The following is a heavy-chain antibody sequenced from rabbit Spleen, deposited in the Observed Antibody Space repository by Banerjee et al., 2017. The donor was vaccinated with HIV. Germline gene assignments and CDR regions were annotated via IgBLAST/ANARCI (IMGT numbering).Heavy chain of an antibody. CDR3: VRGASSSGYYNL. D-gene: IGHD1-1*01. CDR1: GVSFSDSSY. CDR2: IDLVFGST. V-gene: IGHV1S40*01. Sequence: QSLEESGGDLVKPGASPTLTCMSSGVSFSDSSYMCWVRQAPGKGLEWIGYIDLVFGSTYYASWVNGRFTISSHNAQNTLYLQLNSLTVADTATYFCVRGASSSGYYNLWGPGTLVTVS. J-gene: IGHJ4*01.